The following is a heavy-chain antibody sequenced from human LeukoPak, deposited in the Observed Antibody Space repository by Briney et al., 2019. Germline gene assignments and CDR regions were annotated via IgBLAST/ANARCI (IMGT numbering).Heavy chain of an antibody. J-gene: IGHJ4*02. CDR2: INHSGST. D-gene: IGHD3-10*01. V-gene: IGHV4-34*01. CDR3: ARMAYRPGSIYYYGSGSYYNQFDY. CDR1: GGSLSGYY. Sequence: SETLSLTCAVYGGSLSGYYWSWIRQPPGKGLEWIGEINHSGSTNYNPSLKSRVTISVDTSKNQFSLKLSSVTAADTAVYYCARMAYRPGSIYYYGSGSYYNQFDYWGQGTLVTVSS.